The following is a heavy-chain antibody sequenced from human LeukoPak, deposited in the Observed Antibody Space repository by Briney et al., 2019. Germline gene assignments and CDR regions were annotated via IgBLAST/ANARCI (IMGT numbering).Heavy chain of an antibody. CDR2: IYYSGST. V-gene: IGHV4-39*07. Sequence: SETLSLTCTVSGGSISSSSYYWGWIRQPPGKGLEWIGSIYYSGSTYYNPSLKSRVTISVDTSKNQFSLKLSSVTAADTAVYYCARGVVAETPSLRYFDWFRSVSWFDPWGQGSLVTVSS. CDR3: ARGVVAETPSLRYFDWFRSVSWFDP. CDR1: GGSISSSSYY. D-gene: IGHD3-9*01. J-gene: IGHJ5*02.